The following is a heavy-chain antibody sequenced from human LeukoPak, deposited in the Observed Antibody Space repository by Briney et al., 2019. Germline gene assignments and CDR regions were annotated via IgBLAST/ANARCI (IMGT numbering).Heavy chain of an antibody. J-gene: IGHJ5*02. V-gene: IGHV3-23*01. Sequence: GGSLRLSCAASGFTFSSYAMSWVRQAPGKGLEWVSAISGSGGSTYYADSVKGRFTISRDNAKNSLYLQMNSLRAEDTAVYYWARNTPLGDCYSRLCWAPWGQGTLVTVSS. D-gene: IGHD2-21*02. CDR3: ARNTPLGDCYSRLCWAP. CDR2: ISGSGGST. CDR1: GFTFSSYA.